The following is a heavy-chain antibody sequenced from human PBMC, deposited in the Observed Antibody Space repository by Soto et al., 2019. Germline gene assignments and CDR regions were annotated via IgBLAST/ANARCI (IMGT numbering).Heavy chain of an antibody. CDR2: IYRHDDR. D-gene: IGHD2-15*01. J-gene: IGHJ4*02. CDR3: AYTSGWPKGGFNY. CDR1: GFSISTSGVA. Sequence: QITLKESGPTLVKPTQTLTLTCTFSGFSISTSGVAVGWIRQPPGKALEWLAVIYRHDDRRYSSSLKSRLTISEDASRNQVVLTMTNMDPVDTATYYCAYTSGWPKGGFNYWGQGTLVAVSS. V-gene: IGHV2-5*01.